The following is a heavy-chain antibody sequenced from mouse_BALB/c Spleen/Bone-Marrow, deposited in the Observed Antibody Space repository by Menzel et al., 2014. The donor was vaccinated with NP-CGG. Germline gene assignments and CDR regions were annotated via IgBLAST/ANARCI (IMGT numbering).Heavy chain of an antibody. J-gene: IGHJ2*01. CDR1: GFNIKDTY. Sequence: EVQLQQSGAELVKPGASVKLSCTASGFNIKDTYMYWVKQRPEQGLEWIGRIDPANVNTKYDPKFQGKATITADTSSNTAYLQLSSLTSEDTAVYYCASYVYGYYFDYWGQGTTLTVSS. V-gene: IGHV14-3*02. CDR2: IDPANVNT. CDR3: ASYVYGYYFDY. D-gene: IGHD1-1*01.